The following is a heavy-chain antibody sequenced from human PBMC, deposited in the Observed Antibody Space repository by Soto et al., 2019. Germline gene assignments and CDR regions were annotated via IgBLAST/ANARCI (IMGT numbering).Heavy chain of an antibody. Sequence: PSETLSLTCTVSGGSISSYYWSWIRQPPGKGLKWIGYIYYSGSTNYNPSLKSRDTISVDTSKNQFSLKLSSVTAADTTVYYCAGESMTIFVVVTHCPPHDAFYIPGQRTMVTVSS. D-gene: IGHD3-3*01. V-gene: IGHV4-59*01. CDR3: AGESMTIFVVVTHCPPHDAFYI. CDR1: GGSISSYY. CDR2: IYYSGST. J-gene: IGHJ3*02.